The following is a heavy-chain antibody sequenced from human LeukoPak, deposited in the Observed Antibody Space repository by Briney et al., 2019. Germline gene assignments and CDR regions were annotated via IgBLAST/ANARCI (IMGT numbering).Heavy chain of an antibody. CDR2: INPSGGST. CDR3: ARAHYGSGSYSPLGY. Sequence: VASVKVSCKASGYTFTSYYMHWVRRAPGQGLEWMGIINPSGGSTSYAQKFQGRVTMTRDTSTSTVYMELSSLRSEDTAVYYCARAHYGSGSYSPLGYWGQGTLVTVSS. CDR1: GYTFTSYY. V-gene: IGHV1-46*01. D-gene: IGHD3-10*01. J-gene: IGHJ4*02.